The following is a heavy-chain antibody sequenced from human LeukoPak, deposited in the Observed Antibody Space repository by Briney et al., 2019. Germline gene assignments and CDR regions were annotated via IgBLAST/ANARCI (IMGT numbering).Heavy chain of an antibody. J-gene: IGHJ4*02. CDR2: IGAYNGNT. Sequence: ASVKVSCKASGYTFTSYGISWVRQAPGQGREWMGCIGAYNGNTNYAQKLQGRVTMTTDTSTTTDYMELRSHRSDDKAVAYCARASYAAYTDFDYWGQGTLVTVSS. D-gene: IGHD4-17*01. CDR1: GYTFTSYG. V-gene: IGHV1-18*01. CDR3: ARASYAAYTDFDY.